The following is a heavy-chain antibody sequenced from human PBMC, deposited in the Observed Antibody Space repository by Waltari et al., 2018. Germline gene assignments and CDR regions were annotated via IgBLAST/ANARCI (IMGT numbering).Heavy chain of an antibody. V-gene: IGHV1-69*05. J-gene: IGHJ4*02. CDR2: IIPIFGTA. CDR3: ASLILGYCSGGSCYSEY. CDR1: GGTFSSYA. Sequence: QVQLVQSGAEVKKPGSSVKVSCKASGGTFSSYAISWVRQAPGQGLEWMGGIIPIFGTANYAQKFQGRVTITRNTSISTAYMELSSLRSEDTAVYYCASLILGYCSGGSCYSEYWGQGTLVTVSS. D-gene: IGHD2-15*01.